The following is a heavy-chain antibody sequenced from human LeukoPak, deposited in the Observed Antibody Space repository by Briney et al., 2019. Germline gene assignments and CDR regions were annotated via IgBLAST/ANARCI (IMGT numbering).Heavy chain of an antibody. J-gene: IGHJ4*02. V-gene: IGHV4-4*07. CDR2: IYTSGST. CDR3: ARDWRYCSVGSCPYYFDY. Sequence: PSETLSPTCSVSGVSISSHYWSWIRQPPGEGLEWIGRIYTSGSTNYNPSLNSRVTISVDKSKNHLSLNLSSVTAADTAFYYCARDWRYCSVGSCPYYFDYWGQGALVTVSS. D-gene: IGHD2-15*01. CDR1: GVSISSHY.